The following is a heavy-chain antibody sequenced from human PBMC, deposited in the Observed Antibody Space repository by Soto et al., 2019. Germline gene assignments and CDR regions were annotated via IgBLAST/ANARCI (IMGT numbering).Heavy chain of an antibody. J-gene: IGHJ4*02. CDR1: GFTFSTYG. CDR2: ISYDGNNK. D-gene: IGHD5-18*01. CDR3: AKDLDSGYSYSPPSGY. Sequence: QVQLVESGGGVVQPGRCLRLSCAASGFTFSTYGMHWVRQAPGKGLEWVAVISYDGNNKYYADSVKGRFTISRDNSKNTLYLQMNSLRAEDTAVYYCAKDLDSGYSYSPPSGYWGQGTLVTVSS. V-gene: IGHV3-30*18.